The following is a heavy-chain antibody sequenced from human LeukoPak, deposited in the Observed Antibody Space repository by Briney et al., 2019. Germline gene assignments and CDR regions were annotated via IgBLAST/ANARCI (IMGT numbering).Heavy chain of an antibody. J-gene: IGHJ6*03. V-gene: IGHV4-34*01. CDR2: INHSGST. Sequence: PSETLSLTCAVYGGSFSGYYWSWIRQPPGKGLEWIGEINHSGSTNYNPSLKSRVTISVDTSKNQFSLKLSSVTAADTAVYYCASGNDYPYYYMDVWGKGTTVTVSS. CDR3: ASGNDYPYYYMDV. CDR1: GGSFSGYY.